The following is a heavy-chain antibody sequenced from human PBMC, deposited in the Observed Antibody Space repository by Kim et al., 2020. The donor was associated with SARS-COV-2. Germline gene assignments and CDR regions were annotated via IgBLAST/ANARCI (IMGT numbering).Heavy chain of an antibody. J-gene: IGHJ5*02. CDR1: GFTFSSYA. CDR2: ISGSGGST. CDR3: AKGADYYYDSSGSWFDP. V-gene: IGHV3-23*01. D-gene: IGHD3-22*01. Sequence: GGSLRLSCAASGFTFSSYAMSWVRQAPGKGLEWVSAISGSGGSTYYADSVKGRFTISRDNSKNTLYLQMNSLRAEDTAVYYCAKGADYYYDSSGSWFDPWGQGTLVTVSS.